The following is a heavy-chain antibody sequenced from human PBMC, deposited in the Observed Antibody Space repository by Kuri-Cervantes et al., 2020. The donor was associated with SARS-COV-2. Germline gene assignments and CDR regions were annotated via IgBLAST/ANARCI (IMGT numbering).Heavy chain of an antibody. D-gene: IGHD6-13*01. CDR3: ARTFSSPNAFDI. J-gene: IGHJ3*02. CDR2: IYPGDSDT. V-gene: IGHV5-51*01. CDR1: GGSISSYY. Sequence: GGSLRLSCTVSGGSISSYYWSWIRQPAGKGLEWMGIIYPGDSDTRYSPSFQGQVTISADKSISTAYLQWSSLKASDTAMYYCARTFSSPNAFDIWGQGTMVTVSS.